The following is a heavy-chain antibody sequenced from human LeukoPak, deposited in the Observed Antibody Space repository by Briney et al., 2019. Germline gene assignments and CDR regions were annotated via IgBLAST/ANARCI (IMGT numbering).Heavy chain of an antibody. CDR3: ARLSTVTTSFDY. CDR1: GYSISSGYY. D-gene: IGHD4-11*01. CDR2: IYHSGST. V-gene: IGHV4-38-2*02. Sequence: PSETLSLTCTVSGYSISSGYYWDWIRQPPGKGLEWTGSIYHSGSTYYNPSLKSRVSMSVDTSKNQFSLKLSSVTAADTAVYYCARLSTVTTSFDYWGQGTLVTVSS. J-gene: IGHJ4*02.